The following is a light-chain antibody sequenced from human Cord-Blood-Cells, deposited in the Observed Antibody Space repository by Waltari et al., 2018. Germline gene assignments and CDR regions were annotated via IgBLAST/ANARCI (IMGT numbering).Light chain of an antibody. CDR1: SSDVGGYNY. CDR2: DVS. CDR3: SSYTSSSTYV. V-gene: IGLV2-14*03. J-gene: IGLJ1*01. Sequence: QSALTQPAAVSGSPGQSITISCTGTSSDVGGYNYVSWYQQHPGKAPKLMIYDVSNRPSGVSTRSAGSKSGNTASLTISGLQAEDEADYYCSSYTSSSTYVFGTGTKVTFL.